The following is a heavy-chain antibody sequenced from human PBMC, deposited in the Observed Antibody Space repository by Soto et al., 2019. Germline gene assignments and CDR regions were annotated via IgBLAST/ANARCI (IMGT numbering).Heavy chain of an antibody. J-gene: IGHJ4*02. D-gene: IGHD2-21*02. CDR1: GFNFRTYA. CDR2: IDDANST. CDR3: TKRPMCAGDCWFFDD. V-gene: IGHV3-23*05. Sequence: EVRLLESGGGSEQPGGSLRLSCAASGFNFRTYAMYWVRQAPGKGLEWVSAIDDANSTYYADSVKGRFIISRDNSRNTLYLQMDGLRVEDTAIYFCTKRPMCAGDCWFFDDWGQGILVTVSS.